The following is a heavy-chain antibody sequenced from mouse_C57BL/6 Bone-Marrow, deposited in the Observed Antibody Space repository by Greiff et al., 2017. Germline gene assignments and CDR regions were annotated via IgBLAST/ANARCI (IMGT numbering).Heavy chain of an antibody. Sequence: VQLQQPGAELVKPGASVKLSCKASGYTFTSYWMHWVKQRPGQGLEWIGMIHPNSGSTNYNEKFKSKATLTVDKSSSTAYMQLSSLTSEDSAVYYCARLYYGYPHYFDYWGQGTTLTVSS. CDR1: GYTFTSYW. D-gene: IGHD2-2*01. V-gene: IGHV1-64*01. J-gene: IGHJ2*01. CDR3: ARLYYGYPHYFDY. CDR2: IHPNSGST.